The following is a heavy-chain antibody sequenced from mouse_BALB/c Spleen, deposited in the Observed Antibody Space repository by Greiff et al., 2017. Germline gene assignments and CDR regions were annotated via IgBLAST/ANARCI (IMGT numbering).Heavy chain of an antibody. Sequence: VQLQQSGPELMKPGASVKISCKASGYSFTSYYMHWVKQSHGKSLEWIGYIDPFNGGTSYNQKFKGKATLTVDKSSSTAYMHLSSLTSEDSAVYYCARLGDYDGFAYWGQGTLVTVS. J-gene: IGHJ3*01. D-gene: IGHD2-4*01. V-gene: IGHV1S135*01. CDR3: ARLGDYDGFAY. CDR2: IDPFNGGT. CDR1: GYSFTSYY.